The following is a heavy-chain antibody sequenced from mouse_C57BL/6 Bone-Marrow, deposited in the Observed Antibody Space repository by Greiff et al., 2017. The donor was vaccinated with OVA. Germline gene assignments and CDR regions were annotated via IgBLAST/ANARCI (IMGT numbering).Heavy chain of an antibody. CDR2: ISDGGSYT. CDR1: GFTFSSYS. CDR3: ARGNWDNY. Sequence: EVQVVESGGGLVKPGGSLKLSCAASGFTFSSYSMSWVRQTPEKRLAWVATISDGGSYTYYPDNIKGRFTISRDNAKNTLYLQMSQLKAEDTAMYYCARGNWDNYWGQGTTLTVSS. J-gene: IGHJ2*01. D-gene: IGHD4-1*01. V-gene: IGHV5-4*01.